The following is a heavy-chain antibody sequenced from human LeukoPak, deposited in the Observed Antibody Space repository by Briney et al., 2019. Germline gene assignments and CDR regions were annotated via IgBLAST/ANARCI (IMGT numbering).Heavy chain of an antibody. J-gene: IGHJ5*02. V-gene: IGHV4-39*01. CDR1: GGSISSSSYY. D-gene: IGHD6-13*01. CDR3: AGSSSSWYQVP. Sequence: SETLSLTCTVSGGSISSSSYYWGWIRQPPGKGLEWIGSIYYSGSTYYNPSLKSRVTISVDTSKNQFSLKPSSVTAADTAVYYCAGSSSSWYQVPWGQGTMVTVSS. CDR2: IYYSGST.